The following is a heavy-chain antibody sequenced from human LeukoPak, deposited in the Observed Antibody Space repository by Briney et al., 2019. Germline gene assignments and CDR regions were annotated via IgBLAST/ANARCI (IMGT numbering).Heavy chain of an antibody. CDR2: ISSSSSTI. CDR1: GFTFSSYS. Sequence: GGSLRLSCAASGFTFSSYSMNWVRQAPGKGLEWVSYISSSSSTIYYADSVKGRFTISRDNAKNTLYLRMNSLRAEDTAVYYCAREFEGQEAGAYGSGSYDVFDIWGQGTMVTVSS. V-gene: IGHV3-48*04. J-gene: IGHJ3*02. CDR3: AREFEGQEAGAYGSGSYDVFDI. D-gene: IGHD3-10*01.